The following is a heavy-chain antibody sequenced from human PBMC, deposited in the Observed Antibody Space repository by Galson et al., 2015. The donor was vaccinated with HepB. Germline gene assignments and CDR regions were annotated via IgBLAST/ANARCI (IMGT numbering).Heavy chain of an antibody. CDR3: ARGALYYYGSGSYNGMDV. CDR1: GFTFSSYA. D-gene: IGHD3-10*01. CDR2: ISYHGSNK. J-gene: IGHJ6*02. Sequence: SLRLSCAASGFTFSSYAMHWVRQAPGKGLEWVAVISYHGSNKYYADSVKGRFTISRDNSKNTLYLQMNSLRAEDTAVYYCARGALYYYGSGSYNGMDVWGQGTTVTVSS. V-gene: IGHV3-30*04.